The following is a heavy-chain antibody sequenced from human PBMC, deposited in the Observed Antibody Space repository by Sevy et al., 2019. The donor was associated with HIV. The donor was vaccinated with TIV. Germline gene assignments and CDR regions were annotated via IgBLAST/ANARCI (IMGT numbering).Heavy chain of an antibody. J-gene: IGHJ4*02. D-gene: IGHD3-10*02. CDR1: GFTFSDYG. CDR2: IWNDGSNK. CDR3: ARDVRGEGIRPGDLDY. V-gene: IGHV3-33*01. Sequence: GGSLRPSCAASGFTFSDYGMQWVRQAPGKGLEWVAVIWNDGSNKYYADSVKGRFTTSRDNSSNTLYLQMNSLRAEDTAVYYCARDVRGEGIRPGDLDYWGQGTLVTVSS.